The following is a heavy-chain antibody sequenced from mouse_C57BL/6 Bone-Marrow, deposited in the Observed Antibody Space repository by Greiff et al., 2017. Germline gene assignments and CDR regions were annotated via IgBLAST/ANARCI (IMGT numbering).Heavy chain of an antibody. J-gene: IGHJ3*01. CDR2: IDPSDSYT. D-gene: IGHD1-1*01. Sequence: QVQLQQPGAELVMPGASVKLSCKASGYTFTSYWMHWVKQRPGQGLEWIGEIDPSDSYTNYNQKFKGKSTLTVDKSSSTAYLQLSSLTSEDSSVYYCATRYPLADWGQGTLVTVSA. CDR3: ATRYPLAD. CDR1: GYTFTSYW. V-gene: IGHV1-69*01.